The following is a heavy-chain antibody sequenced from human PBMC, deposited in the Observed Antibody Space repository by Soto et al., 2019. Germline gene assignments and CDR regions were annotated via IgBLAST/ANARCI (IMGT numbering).Heavy chain of an antibody. V-gene: IGHV3-73*02. CDR2: IRSKANSYAT. D-gene: IGHD3-10*01. Sequence: EVQLVESGGGLVQPGGSLKLSCAASGFTFSGSAMHWVRQASGKGLEWVGRIRSKANSYATAYAASVKGRFTISRDDAKNTAYLQMNSLKTEDTAVYYCTTTYYPGAFDYWGQGTLVTVSS. CDR1: GFTFSGSA. J-gene: IGHJ4*02. CDR3: TTTYYPGAFDY.